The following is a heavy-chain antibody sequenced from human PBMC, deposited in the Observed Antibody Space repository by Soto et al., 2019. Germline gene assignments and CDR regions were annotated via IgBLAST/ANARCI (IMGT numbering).Heavy chain of an antibody. V-gene: IGHV3-30*18. J-gene: IGHJ6*02. Sequence: GGSLRLSCAASGFTFSSYGMHWVRQAPGKGLEWVAVISYDGSNKYYADSVKGRFTISRDNSKNTLYLQMNSLRAEDTAVYYCAKDVASSSWYDYYYYGMDVWGQGTTVTVSS. CDR3: AKDVASSSWYDYYYYGMDV. CDR2: ISYDGSNK. D-gene: IGHD6-13*01. CDR1: GFTFSSYG.